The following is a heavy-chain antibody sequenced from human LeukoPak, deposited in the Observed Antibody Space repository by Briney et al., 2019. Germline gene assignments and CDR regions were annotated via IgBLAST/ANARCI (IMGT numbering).Heavy chain of an antibody. CDR2: IIPIFGTP. CDR1: GGTFRTYS. Sequence: SVKVSCKASGGTFRTYSVTWVRQAPGQGLEWMGGIIPIFGTPNYAQKFQGRVKVTTDDATGTAYMEPRSLMSEDTAIYYCARVDRYHFYLDVWGKGTPVTVSS. CDR3: ARVDRYHFYLDV. J-gene: IGHJ6*03. V-gene: IGHV1-69*05.